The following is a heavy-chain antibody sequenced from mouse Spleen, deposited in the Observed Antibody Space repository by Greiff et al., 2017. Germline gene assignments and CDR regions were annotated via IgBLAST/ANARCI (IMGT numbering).Heavy chain of an antibody. CDR1: GFTFSSYY. Sequence: EVKLMESGGGLVKLGGSLKLSCAASGFTFSSYYMSWVRQTPEKRLELVAAINSNGGSTYYPDTVKGRFTISRDNAKNTLYLQMSSLKSEDTALYYCARRGTTATRYFDVWGAGTTVTVSS. CDR2: INSNGGST. V-gene: IGHV5-6-2*01. CDR3: ARRGTTATRYFDV. J-gene: IGHJ1*01. D-gene: IGHD1-2*01.